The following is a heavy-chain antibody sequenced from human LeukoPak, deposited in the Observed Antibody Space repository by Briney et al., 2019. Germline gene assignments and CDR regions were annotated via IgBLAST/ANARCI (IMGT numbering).Heavy chain of an antibody. CDR2: ISGSGGST. CDR1: GFTFSSYA. CDR3: AKVVHIVVVTALYYFDY. J-gene: IGHJ4*02. Sequence: GGSLRLSCAASGFTFSSYAMSWVRQAPGKGLEWVSAISGSGGSTYYADSVKGRLTISRDNSKNTLYLQMNSLRAEDTAVYYCAKVVHIVVVTALYYFDYWGQGTLVTVSS. V-gene: IGHV3-23*01. D-gene: IGHD2-21*02.